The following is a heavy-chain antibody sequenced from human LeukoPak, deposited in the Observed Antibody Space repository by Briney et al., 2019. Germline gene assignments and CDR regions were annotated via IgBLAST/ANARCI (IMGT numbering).Heavy chain of an antibody. Sequence: ASVKVSCKASGYTFTGYYMHWVRQAPGQGLEWMGIISPSGGSTSYAQKFQGRVTMTRDTSTSTVYMELSSLRSEDTAVYYCARAYYYDSSGYFPFDYWGQGTLVTVSS. CDR2: ISPSGGST. CDR3: ARAYYYDSSGYFPFDY. CDR1: GYTFTGYY. J-gene: IGHJ4*02. V-gene: IGHV1-46*01. D-gene: IGHD3-22*01.